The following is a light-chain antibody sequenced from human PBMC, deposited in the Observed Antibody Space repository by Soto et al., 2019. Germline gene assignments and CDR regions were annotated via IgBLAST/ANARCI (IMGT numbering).Light chain of an antibody. Sequence: EIVLTQSPATLSLSPGERATLSCRASQSVGGHLAWYQQKPGQAPRLLIYDASDRATGIPARFSGSGSETDFTLPISSLEPDDFAVYYCQQRNNWPPSITFGQGTRLRL. J-gene: IGKJ5*01. V-gene: IGKV3-11*01. CDR3: QQRNNWPPSIT. CDR2: DAS. CDR1: QSVGGH.